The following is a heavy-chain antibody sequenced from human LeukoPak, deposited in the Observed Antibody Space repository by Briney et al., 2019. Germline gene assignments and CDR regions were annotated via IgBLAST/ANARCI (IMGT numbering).Heavy chain of an antibody. J-gene: IGHJ4*02. CDR1: GFTFSSYA. D-gene: IGHD2-8*02. V-gene: IGHV3-23*01. Sequence: GGSLRLSCAASGFTFSSYAMHWVRQAPGKGLEWVSSTFPSGGEIHYADSVRGRFTISRDNSKSTLSLQMNSLRAEDTAIYYCATYRQVLLPFESWGQGTLVTVSS. CDR3: ATYRQVLLPFES. CDR2: TFPSGGEI.